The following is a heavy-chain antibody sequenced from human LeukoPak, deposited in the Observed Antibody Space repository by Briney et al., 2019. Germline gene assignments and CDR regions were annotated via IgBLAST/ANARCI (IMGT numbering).Heavy chain of an antibody. CDR3: ARSAIESDAFDI. CDR1: GFSFSSYA. D-gene: IGHD5-18*01. J-gene: IGHJ3*02. CDR2: ISGDGTRT. V-gene: IGHV3-23*01. Sequence: GGSLRLSCAASGFSFSSYAMTWARQAPVKGLEWVSAISGDGTRTYYADSVKGRFTISRDNAKNSLYLQMNSLRVEDTAVYYCARSAIESDAFDIWGQGTMVTVSS.